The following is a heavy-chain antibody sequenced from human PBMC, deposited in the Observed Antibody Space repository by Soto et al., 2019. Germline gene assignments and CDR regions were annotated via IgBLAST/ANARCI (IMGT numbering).Heavy chain of an antibody. CDR1: GGSVSSQY. D-gene: IGHD3-22*01. CDR2: IYNGGIP. Sequence: PSETLSLTCTVPGGSVSSQYWSWIRQPAGKGLEWIGRIYNGGIPLIHPSLESRVALSLDTSKNQFSLTLSSVTAAYTAIYYCASQDYDKSVYYFDYWCRGTLVTV. CDR3: ASQDYDKSVYYFDY. V-gene: IGHV4-4*07. J-gene: IGHJ4*02.